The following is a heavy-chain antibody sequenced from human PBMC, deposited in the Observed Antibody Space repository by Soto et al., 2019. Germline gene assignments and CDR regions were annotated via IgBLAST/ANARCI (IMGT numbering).Heavy chain of an antibody. V-gene: IGHV1-58*01. J-gene: IGHJ6*02. Sequence: GASVKVSCKASGFTFTSSAVQWVRQARGQRLEWIGWIVVGSGNTNYAQKFQERVTITRDMSTSTAYMELSSLRSEDTAVYYCAAVGGAMDYYYYYVMDVWGQGTTVTVSS. D-gene: IGHD5-18*01. CDR2: IVVGSGNT. CDR3: AAVGGAMDYYYYYVMDV. CDR1: GFTFTSSA.